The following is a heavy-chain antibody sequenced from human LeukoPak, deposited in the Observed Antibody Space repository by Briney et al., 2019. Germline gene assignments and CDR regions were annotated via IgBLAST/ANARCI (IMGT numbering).Heavy chain of an antibody. CDR3: AKIGGDSYGLYYFDY. J-gene: IGHJ4*02. CDR2: ISGSGGGT. Sequence: GGSLRLSCAASGFTFSSYAMNWVRQAPGKGLEWVSAISGSGGGTYYPDSVKGRFTISRDNSKNTLYLQMNSLRAEDTAVYYCAKIGGDSYGLYYFDYWGQGTLVTVSS. V-gene: IGHV3-23*01. D-gene: IGHD5-18*01. CDR1: GFTFSSYA.